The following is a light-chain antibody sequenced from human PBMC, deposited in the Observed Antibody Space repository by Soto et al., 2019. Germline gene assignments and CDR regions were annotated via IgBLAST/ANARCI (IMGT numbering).Light chain of an antibody. J-gene: IGKJ4*01. Sequence: EIVLTQSPGTLSLSPGERATLSCRASQTVGRNYLAWYQQKPGQAPRLLIYHASNRATGIPDRFSGSGSGTDFTLTISRLELEDFVVYYCHQYAASPLTFGGGAKVEI. CDR3: HQYAASPLT. CDR1: QTVGRNY. CDR2: HAS. V-gene: IGKV3-20*01.